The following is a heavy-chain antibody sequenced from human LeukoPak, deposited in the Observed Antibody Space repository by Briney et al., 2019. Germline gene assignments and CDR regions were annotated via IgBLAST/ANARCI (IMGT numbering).Heavy chain of an antibody. CDR3: VKCSGWSKGPPFDY. CDR1: GFTFSSYI. Sequence: PGGSLRLSCAASGFTFSSYIMSWVRQGPGKGLEFVSAISGSGNNIHYADSVKGRFTISRDNSKNTLYLQMNSLKAEDTAVFYCVKCSGWSKGPPFDYWGRGTLVTVSS. V-gene: IGHV3-23*01. J-gene: IGHJ4*02. CDR2: ISGSGNNI. D-gene: IGHD6-19*01.